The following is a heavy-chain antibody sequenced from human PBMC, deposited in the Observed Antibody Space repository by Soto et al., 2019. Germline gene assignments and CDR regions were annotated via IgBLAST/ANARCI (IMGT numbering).Heavy chain of an antibody. V-gene: IGHV3-21*05. Sequence: PGGSLRLSCVASGFTFSVHSMNWVRQAPGMGLEWISYISSSSGPIHYADSVKGRFTISRDNAKNSLYLQMNSLRAEDTAVYYWARMGVVIHDYYFDYWGQGTLVTVS. J-gene: IGHJ4*02. CDR3: ARMGVVIHDYYFDY. D-gene: IGHD3-22*01. CDR1: GFTFSVHS. CDR2: ISSSSGPI.